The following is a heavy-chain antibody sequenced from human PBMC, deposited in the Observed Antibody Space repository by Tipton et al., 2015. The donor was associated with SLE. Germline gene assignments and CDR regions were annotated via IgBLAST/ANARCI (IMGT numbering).Heavy chain of an antibody. J-gene: IGHJ6*03. CDR3: AKGEAGATTLYYYYYMDV. V-gene: IGHV4-34*01. CDR1: GGSFSGYY. Sequence: TLSLTCAVYGGSFSGYYWSWIRQPPGKGLEWIGEIKHSGSTNYNPSLKSRVTISVDTSKNQFSVKLSSVTAADTAVYYCAKGEAGATTLYYYYYMDVWGKGTTVTVSS. D-gene: IGHD1-26*01. CDR2: IKHSGST.